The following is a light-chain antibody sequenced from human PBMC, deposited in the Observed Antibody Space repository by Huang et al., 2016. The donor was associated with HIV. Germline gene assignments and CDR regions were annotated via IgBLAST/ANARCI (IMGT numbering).Light chain of an antibody. Sequence: EIVLTQSPGTLSLSTGESATLSCRASQSVSSSSLAWYQHKRGQAPRLRIYGASSRATGISDRFSGSGSGTDFTLTISGLEPEDFALYFCQQYGKSPYTFGQGTKLEIK. V-gene: IGKV3-20*01. J-gene: IGKJ2*01. CDR3: QQYGKSPYT. CDR1: QSVSSSS. CDR2: GAS.